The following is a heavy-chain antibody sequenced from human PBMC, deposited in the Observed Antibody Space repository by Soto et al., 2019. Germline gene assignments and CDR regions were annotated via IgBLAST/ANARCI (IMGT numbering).Heavy chain of an antibody. V-gene: IGHV1-2*02. J-gene: IGHJ4*02. Sequence: ASVKVSCKASGYTFTGHYIHWVRQAPEQGPEWMGEIGPESGATRYAQKFQGRVTMTGDMSITTVYMELNNLSPDDTAVYYCGRGRSGQIVVFYWGQGTPVTVSS. CDR3: GRGRSGQIVVFY. D-gene: IGHD1-26*01. CDR2: IGPESGAT. CDR1: GYTFTGHY.